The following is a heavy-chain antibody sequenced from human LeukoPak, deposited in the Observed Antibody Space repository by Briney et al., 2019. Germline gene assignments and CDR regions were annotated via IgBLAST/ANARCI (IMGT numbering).Heavy chain of an antibody. J-gene: IGHJ3*02. CDR3: ARLDSSGAQAFDI. CDR1: GGSISSYY. CDR2: ISYSGST. D-gene: IGHD3-22*01. Sequence: PSETLSLTCTVSGGSISSYYWSWIRQPPGKGLEWIGYISYSGSTNFNPSLKSRVTISVDTSKNQFSLKLSSVTAADTAVYYCARLDSSGAQAFDIWGQGTMVTVSS. V-gene: IGHV4-59*08.